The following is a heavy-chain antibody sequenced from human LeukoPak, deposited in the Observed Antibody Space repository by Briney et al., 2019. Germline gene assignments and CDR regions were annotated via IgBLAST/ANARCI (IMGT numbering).Heavy chain of an antibody. CDR2: IYYSGST. Sequence: SETLSLTCTVSGGSISSSSYYWGWIRQPPGKGLEWIGSIYYSGSTYYNPSLKSRVTISVDTSKNQFSLKLSSVTAADTAVYYCAREAAPEGELVALFDYWGQGTLVTVSS. V-gene: IGHV4-39*07. CDR3: AREAAPEGELVALFDY. D-gene: IGHD6-13*01. CDR1: GGSISSSSYY. J-gene: IGHJ4*02.